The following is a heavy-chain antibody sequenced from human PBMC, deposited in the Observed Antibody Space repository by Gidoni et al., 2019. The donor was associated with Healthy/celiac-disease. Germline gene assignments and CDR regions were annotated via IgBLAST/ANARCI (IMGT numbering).Heavy chain of an antibody. J-gene: IGHJ4*02. CDR1: GFTVSNAW. D-gene: IGHD3-22*01. Sequence: EVQLVESGGGLVKPGGSLRLSCAASGFTVSNAWMSWVRQAPGKGLEWVGRIKSKTDGGTTYDAAPVKGRFTISRDDSKNTLYLQMNSLKTEDTAVYYCTTDQDYYDSSGKLFDYWGQGTLVTVSS. CDR3: TTDQDYYDSSGKLFDY. V-gene: IGHV3-15*01. CDR2: IKSKTDGGTT.